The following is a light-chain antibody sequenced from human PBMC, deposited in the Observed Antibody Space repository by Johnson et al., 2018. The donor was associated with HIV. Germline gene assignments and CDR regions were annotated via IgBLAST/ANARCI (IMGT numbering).Light chain of an antibody. CDR2: ENN. J-gene: IGLJ1*01. Sequence: QSVLTQPPSVSAAPGQKVTISCSGSSCDIGNNYVSWYQKLPGTAPKLLIYENNKRPSGIPDRFSGSKSGPSATLGITGLPTGDEADYYCGTWDSSLSAGYVFGTGTKVTVL. CDR3: GTWDSSLSAGYV. V-gene: IGLV1-51*02. CDR1: SCDIGNNY.